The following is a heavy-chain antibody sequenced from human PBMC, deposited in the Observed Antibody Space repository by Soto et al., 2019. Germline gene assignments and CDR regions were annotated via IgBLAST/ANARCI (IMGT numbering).Heavy chain of an antibody. CDR1: GFTFSRNW. CDR3: AMPGTQWEALPLDY. J-gene: IGHJ4*02. V-gene: IGHV3-74*01. Sequence: EVQLVESGGGLVQPGGSLRLSCVVSGFTFSRNWMHWVRQAPGKGLVWVSRINSDGSSTRYADSVKGRFTISRDNAKNTLYLKMNSLRAEDTAVYYCAMPGTQWEALPLDYWGQGTLVTVSS. CDR2: INSDGSST. D-gene: IGHD1-26*01.